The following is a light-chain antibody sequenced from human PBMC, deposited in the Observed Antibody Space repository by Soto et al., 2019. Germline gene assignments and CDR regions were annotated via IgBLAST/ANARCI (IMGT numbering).Light chain of an antibody. CDR3: LPHNSYPWM. CDR1: QGISND. V-gene: IGKV1-17*01. J-gene: IGKJ1*01. Sequence: DIQMTQSPSSLSTSVGDRVTITCRASQGISNDLGWYQQKPGQAPKRLIYAEYSLQSGVPARFSGSGSGTDFSLTISSLQPEDIASYYCLPHNSYPWMFGQGPEEEIK. CDR2: AEY.